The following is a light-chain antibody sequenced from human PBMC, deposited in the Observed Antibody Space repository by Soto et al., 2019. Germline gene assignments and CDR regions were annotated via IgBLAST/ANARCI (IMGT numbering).Light chain of an antibody. CDR3: QQYYSFPLT. CDR2: AAS. CDR1: RGISSY. J-gene: IGKJ4*01. Sequence: ISITQSPSLLSASLGDRVTITFRMSRGISSYLAWYQQKPGKAPELLIYAASTLQSGVPSRFSGSGSGTDFTLTISCLQSEDFATYYCQQYYSFPLTFGGGTKVDIK. V-gene: IGKV1D-8*01.